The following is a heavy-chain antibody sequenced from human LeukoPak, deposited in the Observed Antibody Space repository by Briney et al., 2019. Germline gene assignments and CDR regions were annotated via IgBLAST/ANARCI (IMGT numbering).Heavy chain of an antibody. J-gene: IGHJ4*02. Sequence: GGSLRLSCAAFRFTFSRHAMHWVRQAPGKGLEWVAVISSGGNTKYADSERGRFSISRDNSKNTPYLQMNSLRAEDTAVYYCAKHLGGNYFDRPFDYWGQGTLVTVSS. D-gene: IGHD3-22*01. CDR3: AKHLGGNYFDRPFDY. CDR2: ISSGGNT. V-gene: IGHV3-23*01. CDR1: RFTFSRHA.